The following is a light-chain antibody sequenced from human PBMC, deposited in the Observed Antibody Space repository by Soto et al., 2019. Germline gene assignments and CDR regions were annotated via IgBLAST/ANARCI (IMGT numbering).Light chain of an antibody. CDR3: QQYNNWPPVT. CDR2: GSS. J-gene: IGKJ3*01. CDR1: QSVDSN. V-gene: IGKV3-15*01. Sequence: EIGMTQSPATLSVSAGERVALSCRASQSVDSNLAWYQQKPGQAPRLLIYGSSTRATGIPARFSGSGSGTEFTLTISSLQSEDFAVYYCQQYNNWPPVTFGPGTKVDIK.